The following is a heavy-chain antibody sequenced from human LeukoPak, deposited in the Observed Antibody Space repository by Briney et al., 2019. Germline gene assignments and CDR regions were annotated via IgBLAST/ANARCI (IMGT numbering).Heavy chain of an antibody. CDR3: ARDLERGFDY. D-gene: IGHD5-24*01. Sequence: PGGSLRLSCAASGFTFGTHAMTWVRQAPGKGLEWVSSISSSSSYIYYADSVKGRFTISRDNAKNSLYLQMNSLRAEDTAVYYCARDLERGFDYWGQGTLVTVSS. J-gene: IGHJ4*02. V-gene: IGHV3-21*01. CDR1: GFTFGTHA. CDR2: ISSSSSYI.